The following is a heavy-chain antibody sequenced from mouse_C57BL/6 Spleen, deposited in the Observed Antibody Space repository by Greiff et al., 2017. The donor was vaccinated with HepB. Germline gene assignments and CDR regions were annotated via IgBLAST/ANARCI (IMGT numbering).Heavy chain of an antibody. CDR1: GYTFTDYY. J-gene: IGHJ4*01. Sequence: VQLKESGPVLVKPGASVKMSCKASGYTFTDYYMNWVKQSHGKSLEWIGVINPYNGGTSYNQKFKGKATLTVDKSSSTAYMELNSLTSEDSAVYYCARRGFYSNYPYAMDYWGQGTSVTVSS. V-gene: IGHV1-19*01. CDR3: ARRGFYSNYPYAMDY. CDR2: INPYNGGT. D-gene: IGHD2-5*01.